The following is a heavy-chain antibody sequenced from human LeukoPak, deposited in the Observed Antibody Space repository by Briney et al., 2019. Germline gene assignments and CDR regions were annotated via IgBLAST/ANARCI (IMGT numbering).Heavy chain of an antibody. CDR3: AALFPVGYFDY. D-gene: IGHD4-23*01. J-gene: IGHJ4*02. CDR2: IKQDGSEK. V-gene: IGHV3-7*01. CDR1: GFTFSSYW. Sequence: GGSLRLSCAASGFTFSSYWMSWVRQAPGKGLEWVANIKQDGSEKYYVDSVKGRFTTSRDNAKNSLYLQMNSLRAEDTAVYYCAALFPVGYFDYWGQGTLVTVSS.